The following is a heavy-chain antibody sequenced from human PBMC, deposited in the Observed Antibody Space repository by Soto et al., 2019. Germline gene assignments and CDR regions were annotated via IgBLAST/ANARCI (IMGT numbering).Heavy chain of an antibody. Sequence: QITLNESGPTVVKPAETLTLTCTFSGFSLTTSGVGVGWIRQSPGKAPKWLALIYWDDDKRYSASLKSRLTITQDTSKNQVVLTMASVDPADRATYYCAHRILRTVFGLVTTTAIYFDFWGQGTPVVVSS. CDR2: IYWDDDK. D-gene: IGHD3-3*01. V-gene: IGHV2-5*02. CDR3: AHRILRTVFGLVTTTAIYFDF. J-gene: IGHJ4*02. CDR1: GFSLTTSGVG.